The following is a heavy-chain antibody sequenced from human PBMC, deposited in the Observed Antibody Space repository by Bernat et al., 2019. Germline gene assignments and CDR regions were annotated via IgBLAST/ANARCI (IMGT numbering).Heavy chain of an antibody. Sequence: EVQLVESGGNLVQPGGSLRLSCAVSGFTFSDYWMTWVRQAPGKGLEWVATISLDKSAQHYVDSVKGRFIISRDNAEYSLYLQMNSLRAEDTAVYYCTRNSGYYRLDHWGQGALVTVSS. CDR2: ISLDKSAQ. J-gene: IGHJ4*02. CDR3: TRNSGYYRLDH. D-gene: IGHD5-12*01. CDR1: GFTFSDYW. V-gene: IGHV3-7*03.